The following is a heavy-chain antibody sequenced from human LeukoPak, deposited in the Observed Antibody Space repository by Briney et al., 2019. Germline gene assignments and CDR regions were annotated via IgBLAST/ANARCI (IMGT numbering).Heavy chain of an antibody. CDR1: GYTFTSYD. CDR2: MNPNSGNT. CDR3: ARDNSGWYHWFDP. V-gene: IGHV1-8*03. D-gene: IGHD6-19*01. Sequence: ASVKVSCKASGYTFTSYDIHWVRQAAGQGHEWMGWMNPNSGNTDYAQNFQGRLTITRNTSISTAYMELSSLRSEDTAVYYCARDNSGWYHWFDPWGQGTLLTVSS. J-gene: IGHJ5*02.